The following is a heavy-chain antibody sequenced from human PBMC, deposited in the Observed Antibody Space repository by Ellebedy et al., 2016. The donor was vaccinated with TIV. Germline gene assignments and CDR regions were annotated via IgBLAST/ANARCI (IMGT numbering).Heavy chain of an antibody. D-gene: IGHD5-12*01. CDR2: ISSSGTNI. CDR3: GRARERGYYAYYYYGMDV. CDR1: GFTVSDYF. J-gene: IGHJ6*02. Sequence: PGGSLRLSCAGSGFTVSDYFMSWVRQAPGKGLEWISYISSSGTNIYYADSVKGRFTVARDHAKNSIYLQMNSLRGDDTAVYYCGRARERGYYAYYYYGMDVWGQGTTVTVSS. V-gene: IGHV3-11*01.